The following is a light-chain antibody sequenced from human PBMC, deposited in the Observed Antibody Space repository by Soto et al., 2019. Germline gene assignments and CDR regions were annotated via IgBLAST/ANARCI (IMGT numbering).Light chain of an antibody. CDR1: SSDVGRYQL. Sequence: QSALTQPASVSGSPGQSITISCTGTSSDVGRYQLVSWYQQHPGKAPKLMIYDVTNRPSGVSNRFSGSKSGNTASLTISGLPAEDEADYYCSSFTTSSTLIFGGGTKLTVL. V-gene: IGLV2-14*03. CDR3: SSFTTSSTLI. CDR2: DVT. J-gene: IGLJ2*01.